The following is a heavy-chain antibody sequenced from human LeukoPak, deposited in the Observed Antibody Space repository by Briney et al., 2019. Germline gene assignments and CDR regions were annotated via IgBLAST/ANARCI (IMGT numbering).Heavy chain of an antibody. CDR2: INSDGSTT. J-gene: IGHJ4*02. CDR3: ARVARGTIDY. V-gene: IGHV3-74*01. CDR1: GFTFTDYW. Sequence: GGSLRLSCAASGFTFTDYWMHWVRQVPGKGLLWVSRINSDGSTTNYADSVKGRFTISRDNSKNTLYLQMNSLRAEDTAVYYCARVARGTIDYWGQGTLVTVSS. D-gene: IGHD3-16*01.